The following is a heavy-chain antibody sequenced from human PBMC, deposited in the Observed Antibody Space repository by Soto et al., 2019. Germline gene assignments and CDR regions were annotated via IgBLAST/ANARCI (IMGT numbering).Heavy chain of an antibody. D-gene: IGHD3-16*01. J-gene: IGHJ6*01. CDR2: ISVSGANT. CDR1: GFKFSSYA. V-gene: IGHV3-23*01. Sequence: EVQLLESGGGLVHPGGSLRLSCVASGFKFSSYALTWVRQSPGKGLEWVSVISVSGANTYYADSVKGRFTISRDNSKNTLYLQMNSLRAEDTAIYYCEKASTYPLDGVDVWGQGTTVTVSS. CDR3: EKASTYPLDGVDV.